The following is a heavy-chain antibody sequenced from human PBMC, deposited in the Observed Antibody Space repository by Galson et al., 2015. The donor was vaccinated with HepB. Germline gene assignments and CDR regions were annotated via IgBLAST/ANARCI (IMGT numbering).Heavy chain of an antibody. J-gene: IGHJ5*02. CDR2: ISGSGGST. D-gene: IGHD2-2*02. Sequence: SLRLSCAASGFTFSSYAMSWVRQAPGKGLEWVSAISGSGGSTYYADSVKGRFTISRDNSKNTLYLQMNSLRAEDTAVYYCAKIRALGYCSSTSCYTENWFDPWGQGTLVTVSS. CDR1: GFTFSSYA. V-gene: IGHV3-23*01. CDR3: AKIRALGYCSSTSCYTENWFDP.